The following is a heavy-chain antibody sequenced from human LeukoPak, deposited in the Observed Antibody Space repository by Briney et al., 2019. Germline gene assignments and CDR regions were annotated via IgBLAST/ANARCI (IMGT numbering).Heavy chain of an antibody. CDR2: IYTSGST. V-gene: IGHV4-61*02. CDR1: GGSISSDYYS. J-gene: IGHJ6*03. Sequence: TLSLTCTVSGGSISSDYYSWSWIRQPAGKGLEWIGRIYTSGSTNYNPSLKSRVTISVDTSKNHFSLELTSVTAADTAVYYCARSYSSSSVLSYYYFYMDVWGKGTTVTVSS. CDR3: ARSYSSSSVLSYYYFYMDV. D-gene: IGHD6-13*01.